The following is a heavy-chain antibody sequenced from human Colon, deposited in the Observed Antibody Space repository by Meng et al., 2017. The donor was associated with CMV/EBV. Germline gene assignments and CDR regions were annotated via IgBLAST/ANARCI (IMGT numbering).Heavy chain of an antibody. CDR3: AKDLTSGYGAHWDY. D-gene: IGHD5-12*01. CDR1: GYSLAGHY. V-gene: IGHV1-2*02. CDR2: INPPNGET. J-gene: IGHJ4*02. Sequence: AYGYSLAGHYMHWVRQAPGQGPEWMGWINPPNGETRIAQKFRGRVTMTSDTSISTTYMELSGLTSDDTAVYYCAKDLTSGYGAHWDYWGQGTLVTVSS.